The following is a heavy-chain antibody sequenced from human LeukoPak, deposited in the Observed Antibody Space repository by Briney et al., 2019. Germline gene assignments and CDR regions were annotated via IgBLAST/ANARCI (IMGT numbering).Heavy chain of an antibody. D-gene: IGHD4-11*01. Sequence: ASVKVSCKASGYTFTSYDINWVRQATGQGLEWMGWMNPNSGNTGYAQKFQGRVTITRNTSISTAYMELSSLRSEDTAVYYCARGTRRSNYFDYWGQGTLVTVSS. V-gene: IGHV1-8*03. CDR2: MNPNSGNT. CDR3: ARGTRRSNYFDY. J-gene: IGHJ4*02. CDR1: GYTFTSYD.